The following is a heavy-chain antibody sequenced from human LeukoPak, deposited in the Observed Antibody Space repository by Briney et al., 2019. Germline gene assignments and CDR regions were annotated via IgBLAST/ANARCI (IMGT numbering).Heavy chain of an antibody. D-gene: IGHD6-13*01. V-gene: IGHV1-3*01. CDR1: GYTFTSYA. CDR3: ARVSSFIAAASLGY. CDR2: INAGNGNT. Sequence: AASVKVSCKASGYTFTSYAMHWVRQAPGQRLEWMGWINAGNGNTKYSQKFQGRVTITRDTSASTAYMELSSLRSEDTAVYYCARVSSFIAAASLGYWGQGTLVTVSS. J-gene: IGHJ4*02.